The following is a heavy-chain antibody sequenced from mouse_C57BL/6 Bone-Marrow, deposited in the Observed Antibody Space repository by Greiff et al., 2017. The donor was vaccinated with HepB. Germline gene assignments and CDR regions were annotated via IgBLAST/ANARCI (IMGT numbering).Heavy chain of an antibody. CDR3: ARGYYDYGGDY. J-gene: IGHJ4*01. CDR1: GFTFSSYA. CDR2: ISDGGSYT. D-gene: IGHD2-4*01. Sequence: EVQVVESGGGLVKPGGSLKLSCAASGFTFSSYAMSWVRQTPEKRLEWVATISDGGSYTYYPDNVKGRFTISRDNAKNNLYLQMSHLKSEDTAMYYCARGYYDYGGDYWGQGTSVTVSS. V-gene: IGHV5-4*01.